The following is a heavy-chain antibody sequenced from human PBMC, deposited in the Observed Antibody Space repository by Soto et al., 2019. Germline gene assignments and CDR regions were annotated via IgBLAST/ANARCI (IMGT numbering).Heavy chain of an antibody. Sequence: GGSLRLSCAASGFTFSSYSMNWVRQAPGKGLEWVSYISSSSSTIYYADSVKGRFTISRDNAKNSLYLQINSLRAEDTAVYYSARDPRIVGATRAFDIWGQGTMVTVSS. CDR1: GFTFSSYS. CDR2: ISSSSSTI. CDR3: ARDPRIVGATRAFDI. V-gene: IGHV3-48*04. D-gene: IGHD1-26*01. J-gene: IGHJ3*02.